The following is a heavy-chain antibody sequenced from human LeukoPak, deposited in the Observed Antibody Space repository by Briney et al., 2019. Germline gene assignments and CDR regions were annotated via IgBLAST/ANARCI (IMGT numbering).Heavy chain of an antibody. V-gene: IGHV1-18*01. CDR3: ARDAYDSSGYSFDY. J-gene: IGHJ4*02. CDR2: SSTYNANT. Sequence: ASVKVSCKASGYTFTSYGISWVRQAPGQGLEWRGWSSTYNANTNYAQKLQGRGTMTTDTSTTTAYMELRRLRSDDTAVYYCARDAYDSSGYSFDYWGQGTLVTVSS. D-gene: IGHD3-22*01. CDR1: GYTFTSYG.